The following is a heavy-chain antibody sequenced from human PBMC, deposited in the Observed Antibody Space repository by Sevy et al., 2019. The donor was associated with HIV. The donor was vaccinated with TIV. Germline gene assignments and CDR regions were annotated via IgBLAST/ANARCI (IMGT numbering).Heavy chain of an antibody. CDR2: IIPIFGTA. J-gene: IGHJ5*02. CDR3: AGGRPPDIVLVSAAMFGWFDP. Sequence: ASVKVSCKASGGTFSSYAISWVRQAPGQGLEWMGGIIPIFGTANYAQKFQGRVTITGDESTSTAYMELSSLRSEDTAVYYCAGGRPPDIVLVSAAMFGWFDPWGQGTLVTVSS. D-gene: IGHD2-2*01. CDR1: GGTFSSYA. V-gene: IGHV1-69*13.